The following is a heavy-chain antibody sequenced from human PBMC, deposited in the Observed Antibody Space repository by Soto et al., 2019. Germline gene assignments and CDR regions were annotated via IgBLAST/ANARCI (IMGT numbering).Heavy chain of an antibody. J-gene: IGHJ4*02. D-gene: IGHD2-21*01. CDR3: ARGNVVAIDY. CDR1: GFTVSSSY. CDR2: IYSDDYT. Sequence: WGSLRLSCAASGFTVSSSYMSWVRQVPGKGLEWVSIIYSDDYTYYAASAKGRFTISRDNSRNTLYLQMSSLRAEDTAVYYCARGNVVAIDYWGQGTLVTVSS. V-gene: IGHV3-66*01.